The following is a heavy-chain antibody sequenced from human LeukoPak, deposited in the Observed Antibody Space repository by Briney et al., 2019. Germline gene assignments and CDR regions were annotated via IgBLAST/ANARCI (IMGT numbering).Heavy chain of an antibody. J-gene: IGHJ4*02. CDR3: ARANHNDY. D-gene: IGHD1-14*01. CDR2: INPNSGAT. Sequence: ASVKVSCKASGYTFTDYYVHWVRQAPGQGLEWMGWINPNSGATNYAQKFQGRVTVTRDTSIRTAYMVLSSLRSDDTAVYYCARANHNDYWGQGTLVTVSS. CDR1: GYTFTDYY. V-gene: IGHV1-2*02.